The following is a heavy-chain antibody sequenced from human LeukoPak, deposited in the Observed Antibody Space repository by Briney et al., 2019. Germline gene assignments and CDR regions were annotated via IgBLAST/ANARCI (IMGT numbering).Heavy chain of an antibody. D-gene: IGHD3-22*01. CDR3: ARATYYYDSSGYDSKDDAFDI. Sequence: ASVKVSCKASGYTFTGYYMHWVRQAPGQGLEWMGWINPNSGGTNYAQKFQGRVTMTRDTSISTAYMELSRLRSHDTAVYYCARATYYYDSSGYDSKDDAFDIWGQGTMVTVSS. CDR1: GYTFTGYY. J-gene: IGHJ3*02. CDR2: INPNSGGT. V-gene: IGHV1-2*02.